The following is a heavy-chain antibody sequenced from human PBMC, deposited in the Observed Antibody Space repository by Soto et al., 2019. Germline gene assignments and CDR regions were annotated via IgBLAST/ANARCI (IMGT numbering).Heavy chain of an antibody. CDR3: AKTRGAMIYAISVYGMDV. J-gene: IGHJ6*02. CDR2: ISGSADST. CDR1: GFSFSSFA. Sequence: EVQLWESGGGFIHPGGSLRLSCAASGFSFSSFAMNWVRQAPGKGLEWVSIISGSADSTFYADSVKGRFTISRDNYKSTLYLQINSRRAEDTAVYYCAKTRGAMIYAISVYGMDVWGQGTTVTVSS. D-gene: IGHD2-8*01. V-gene: IGHV3-23*01.